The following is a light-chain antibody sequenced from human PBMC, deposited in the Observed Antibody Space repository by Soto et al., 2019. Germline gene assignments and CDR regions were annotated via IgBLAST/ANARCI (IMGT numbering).Light chain of an antibody. Sequence: QSALTQPRSVSGSPGQSVTISCTGTSSDVGGYNYVSWYQQHPGKAPKLMIYDVSKRPSGVPDRFSGSKSGNTSSLTISGLQAENEADYYCGSYAGSYPVVFGGGTKVTVL. J-gene: IGLJ2*01. V-gene: IGLV2-11*01. CDR3: GSYAGSYPVV. CDR1: SSDVGGYNY. CDR2: DVS.